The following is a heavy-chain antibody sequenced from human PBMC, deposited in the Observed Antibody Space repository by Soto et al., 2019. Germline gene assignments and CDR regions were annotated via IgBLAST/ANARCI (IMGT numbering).Heavy chain of an antibody. J-gene: IGHJ4*02. Sequence: SGPTLVKPTQTLTLTCTFSGFSLSTSGVGVGWIRQPPGKALEWLALIYWNDDKRYSPSLKSRLTITKDTSKNQVVLTMTNMDPVDTATYYCAHSRITVEVKIPFDYWGQGTLVTVSS. CDR1: GFSLSTSGVG. CDR3: AHSRITVEVKIPFDY. D-gene: IGHD3-22*01. CDR2: IYWNDDK. V-gene: IGHV2-5*01.